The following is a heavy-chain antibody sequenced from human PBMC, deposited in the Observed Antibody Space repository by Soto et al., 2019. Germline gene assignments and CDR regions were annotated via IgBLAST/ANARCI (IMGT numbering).Heavy chain of an antibody. J-gene: IGHJ4*02. CDR3: AKDLYGDYGGVDY. V-gene: IGHV3-23*01. CDR2: ITGSGIST. CDR1: GFTFSTYA. Sequence: EVQLLDSGGGFVQPGGSLRLSCAASGFTFSTYAMSWVRQAPGKAMGWVSTITGSGISTYYADSVKGRFTISRDNSKNTLSLQMNSLRDEDTAVYYCAKDLYGDYGGVDYWGQGTLVTVSS. D-gene: IGHD4-17*01.